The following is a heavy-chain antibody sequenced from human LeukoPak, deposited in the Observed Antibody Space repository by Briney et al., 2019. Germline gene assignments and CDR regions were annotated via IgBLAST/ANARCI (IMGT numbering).Heavy chain of an antibody. J-gene: IGHJ6*02. CDR2: IDPSDSYT. CDR3: ARDGSTTVTPTGYYGMDV. V-gene: IGHV5-10-1*01. Sequence: GESLKISCKGSGYSFTNYWISWVRQMPGKGLEWMGRIDPSDSYTNYSPSFQGHVTISADKSISTAYLQWSSLKASDTAMYYCARDGSTTVTPTGYYGMDVWGQGTTVTVSS. D-gene: IGHD4-17*01. CDR1: GYSFTNYW.